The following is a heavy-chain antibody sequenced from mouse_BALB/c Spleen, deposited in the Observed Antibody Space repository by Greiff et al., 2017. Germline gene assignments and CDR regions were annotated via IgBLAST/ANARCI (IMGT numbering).Heavy chain of an antibody. CDR3: ASSMIYYAMDY. J-gene: IGHJ4*01. D-gene: IGHD2-3*01. Sequence: VMVVESGPGLVAPSQSLSITCTVSGFSLTGYGVNWVRQPPGKGLEWLGMIWGDGSTDYNSALKSRLSISKDNSKSQVFLKMNSLQTDDTARYYCASSMIYYAMDYWGQGTSVTVSS. CDR2: IWGDGST. CDR1: GFSLTGYG. V-gene: IGHV2-6-7*01.